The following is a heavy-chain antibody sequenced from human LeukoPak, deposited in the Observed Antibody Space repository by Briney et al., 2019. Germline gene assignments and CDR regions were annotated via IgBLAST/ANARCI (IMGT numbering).Heavy chain of an antibody. Sequence: GGSLRLSCAASGFTFSSYAMHWVRQAPGKGLEWVAVISYDGSNKYYADSVKGRFTISRDNSKNTLYLQMNSLRAEDTAVYYCARDRRNHYYDSSGYYEIYWGQGTLVTVSS. CDR2: ISYDGSNK. CDR1: GFTFSSYA. CDR3: ARDRRNHYYDSSGYYEIY. V-gene: IGHV3-30-3*01. D-gene: IGHD3-22*01. J-gene: IGHJ4*02.